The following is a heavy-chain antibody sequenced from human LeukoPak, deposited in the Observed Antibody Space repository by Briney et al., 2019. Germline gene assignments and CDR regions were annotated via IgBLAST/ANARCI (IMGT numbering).Heavy chain of an antibody. CDR3: AREGGWYNWFDP. CDR1: GGSFSGYY. CDR2: INHSGST. V-gene: IGHV4-34*01. J-gene: IGHJ5*02. D-gene: IGHD6-19*01. Sequence: PSETLSLTCAVYGGSFSGYYWSWIRQPPGKGLEWIGEINHSGSTNYNPSLKSRVTISVDTSKNQFSLKLSSVTAADTAVYYCAREGGWYNWFDPWGQGTLVTVSS.